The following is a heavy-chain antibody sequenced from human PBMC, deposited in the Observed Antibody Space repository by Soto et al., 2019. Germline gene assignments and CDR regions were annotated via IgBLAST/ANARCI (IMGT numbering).Heavy chain of an antibody. D-gene: IGHD6-13*01. Sequence: ASVKVSCKASGYTFTSYDINWVRQAPGQGLEWMGIINPSGGSTSYAQKFQGRVTMTRDTSTSTVYMELSSLRSEDTAVYYCARRGAAASRAPGRPYYYGMDVWGQGTTVTVSS. V-gene: IGHV1-46*03. J-gene: IGHJ6*02. CDR2: INPSGGST. CDR1: GYTFTSYD. CDR3: ARRGAAASRAPGRPYYYGMDV.